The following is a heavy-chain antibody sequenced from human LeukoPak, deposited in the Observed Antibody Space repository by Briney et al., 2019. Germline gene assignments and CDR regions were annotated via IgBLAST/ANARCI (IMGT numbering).Heavy chain of an antibody. V-gene: IGHV1-8*01. CDR2: MNPNSGNT. CDR3: ARGGWNIVVVANYYGMDV. D-gene: IGHD2-15*01. Sequence: ASVKVSCKASGYTWTSYDINWVRQATGQGLEWMGWMNPNSGNTGYAQKFQGRVTMTRNTSISTAYMELSSLRSEDTAVYYCARGGWNIVVVANYYGMDVWGQGTTVTVSS. J-gene: IGHJ6*02. CDR1: GYTWTSYD.